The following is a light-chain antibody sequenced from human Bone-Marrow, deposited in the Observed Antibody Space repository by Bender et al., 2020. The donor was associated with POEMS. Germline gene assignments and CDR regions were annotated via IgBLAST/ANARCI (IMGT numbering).Light chain of an antibody. CDR2: GYN. CDR3: QSYDNSLGGWV. CDR1: SSNIGNNA. J-gene: IGLJ3*02. V-gene: IGLV1-40*01. Sequence: QSVLTQSPSVSEAPRQRVTISCSGSSSNIGNNAVNWYQQLPGTAPKLLIYGYNNRPSGVPDRFSGSKSGTSASLAITGLQAEDEGDYYCQSYDNSLGGWVFGGGTKLTVL.